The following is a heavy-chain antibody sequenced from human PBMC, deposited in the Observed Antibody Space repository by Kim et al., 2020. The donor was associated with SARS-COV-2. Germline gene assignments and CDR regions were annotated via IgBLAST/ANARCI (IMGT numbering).Heavy chain of an antibody. CDR1: GGSISSYY. V-gene: IGHV4-59*08. D-gene: IGHD6-19*01. J-gene: IGHJ6*03. CDR3: ARSARLEQWLDYYYYMDV. CDR2: IYYSGST. Sequence: SETLSLTCTVSGGSISSYYWSWIRQPPGKGLEWIGYIYYSGSTNYNPSLKSRVTISVDTSKNQFSLKLSSVTAADTAVYYCARSARLEQWLDYYYYMDVWGKGTTVTVSS.